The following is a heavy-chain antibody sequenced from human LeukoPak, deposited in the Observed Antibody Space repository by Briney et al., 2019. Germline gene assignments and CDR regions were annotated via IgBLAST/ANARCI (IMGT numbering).Heavy chain of an antibody. CDR2: INPKSGGT. CDR3: ARVKSSGNQNPFFDH. CDR1: GYTFTGYY. V-gene: IGHV1-2*02. D-gene: IGHD6-19*01. J-gene: IGHJ4*02. Sequence: ASVKVSCKASGYTFTGYYMHWVRQAPGQGLVWMGWINPKSGGTSYAQKFQDRVTLTRDTSINTTYMELSRLRSDDTAVYYCARVKSSGNQNPFFDHWGQGTLVTVSS.